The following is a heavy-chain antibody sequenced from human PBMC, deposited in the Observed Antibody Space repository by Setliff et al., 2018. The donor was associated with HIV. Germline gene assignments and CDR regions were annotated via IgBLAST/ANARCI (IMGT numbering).Heavy chain of an antibody. CDR3: ARDGEYQVLHYYYSGMDV. CDR2: ISANNGNT. V-gene: IGHV1-18*01. D-gene: IGHD2-2*01. J-gene: IGHJ6*02. CDR1: GYTFTSYG. Sequence: VSCKASGYTFTSYGISWVRQAPGQGLEWMGWISANNGNTKYAQRLQGRVTMTTDTSTSTAYMDLRSLRSDDTAVYFCARDGEYQVLHYYYSGMDVWGQGTTVTVSS.